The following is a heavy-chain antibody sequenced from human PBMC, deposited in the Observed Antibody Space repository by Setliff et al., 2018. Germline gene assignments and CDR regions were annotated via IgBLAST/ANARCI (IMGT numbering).Heavy chain of an antibody. Sequence: PSETLSLTCTVSGHSISSGYYWGWIRQPPGKGLEWIGSIYHSGSTYYNPSLKSRVTISVDTSKNQFSLKLSSVTAADTAVYYCARDSMAGVDYGWDFDYWGQGTLVTVSS. J-gene: IGHJ4*02. CDR2: IYHSGST. CDR1: GHSISSGYY. CDR3: ARDSMAGVDYGWDFDY. D-gene: IGHD4-17*01. V-gene: IGHV4-38-2*02.